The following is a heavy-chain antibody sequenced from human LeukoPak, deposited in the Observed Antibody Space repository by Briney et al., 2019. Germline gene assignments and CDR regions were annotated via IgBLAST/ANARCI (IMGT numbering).Heavy chain of an antibody. CDR1: GGTFSSYA. CDR3: ARSSSTSAFDP. V-gene: IGHV1-69*04. Sequence: GSSVKVSCKASGGTFSSYAISWVRQAPGQGLEWMGRTIPILGIANYAQKFQGRVTITADKSTSTAYMELSSLRSEDTAVYYCARSSSTSAFDPWGQGTLVTVSS. D-gene: IGHD2-2*01. J-gene: IGHJ5*02. CDR2: TIPILGIA.